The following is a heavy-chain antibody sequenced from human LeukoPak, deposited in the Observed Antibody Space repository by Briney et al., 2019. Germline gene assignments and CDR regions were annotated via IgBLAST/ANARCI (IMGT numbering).Heavy chain of an antibody. CDR1: GFTFSSYS. CDR3: ARDRTSSGWYYFDY. CDR2: ISSSSSYI. V-gene: IGHV3-21*01. J-gene: IGHJ4*02. D-gene: IGHD6-19*01. Sequence: GGSLRLSCAASGFTFSSYSTNWVRQAPGKGLEWVSSISSSSSYIYYADSVKGRFTISRDNAKNSLYLQMNSLRAEDTAVYYCARDRTSSGWYYFDYWGQGTLVTVSS.